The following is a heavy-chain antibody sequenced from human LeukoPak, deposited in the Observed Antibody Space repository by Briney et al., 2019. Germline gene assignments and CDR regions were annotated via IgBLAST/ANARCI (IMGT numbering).Heavy chain of an antibody. V-gene: IGHV3-30*02. CDR1: GFTFSNYG. Sequence: SGGSLRLSCAASGFTFSNYGMEWVRQAPGKGLEWVAFIWYDGSNKYYADSVKGRFTISRANSKNTVYLQMNSLRAEDTAVYYCAKVLAVTSYGAKSIFDHWGQGTLVTVSS. D-gene: IGHD4-23*01. CDR3: AKVLAVTSYGAKSIFDH. J-gene: IGHJ4*02. CDR2: IWYDGSNK.